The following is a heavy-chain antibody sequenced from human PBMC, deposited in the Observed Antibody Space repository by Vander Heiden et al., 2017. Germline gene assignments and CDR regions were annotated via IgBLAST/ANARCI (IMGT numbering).Heavy chain of an antibody. CDR3: ARAGFFRFDY. Sequence: EVQLVESGGGLVQPGGSLRLSCVDSGFTFSSSWMHWVRQAPGTVLVWLSRMNSDGSTTDYADSVKGRFTISRDNAKNTLYLQMNGLRAEDTAVYYCARAGFFRFDYWGQGILVTVSS. J-gene: IGHJ4*02. D-gene: IGHD3-3*01. V-gene: IGHV3-74*01. CDR1: GFTFSSSW. CDR2: MNSDGSTT.